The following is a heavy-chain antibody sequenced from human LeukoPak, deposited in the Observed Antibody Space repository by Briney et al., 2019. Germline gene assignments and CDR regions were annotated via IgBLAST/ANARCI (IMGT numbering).Heavy chain of an antibody. CDR2: ISSSSSYI. J-gene: IGHJ6*03. Sequence: PGGSLRLACAASGFTFSSYSMNWVRQAPGKGLEWVSSISSSSSYIYYADSVKGRFTISRDNAKNSLYLQMNSLRAEDTAVYYCAKDRCSNGVGCYYYYMDVWGKGTTVTISS. V-gene: IGHV3-21*01. CDR3: AKDRCSNGVGCYYYYMDV. D-gene: IGHD2-8*01. CDR1: GFTFSSYS.